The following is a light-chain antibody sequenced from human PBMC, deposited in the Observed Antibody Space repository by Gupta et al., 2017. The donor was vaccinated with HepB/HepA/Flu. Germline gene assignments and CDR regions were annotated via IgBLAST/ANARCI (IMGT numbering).Light chain of an antibody. Sequence: DIQMTQSPSSLSASVGDRVTITCRASQSISSYLNWYQQKPGKAPKLLIYAASSLQSGVPSRFSGSGSGTDFTLTISSLQPEDFATYHCQQFYSTPYTFGQGTKLEIK. J-gene: IGKJ2*01. CDR3: QQFYSTPYT. CDR2: AAS. CDR1: QSISSY. V-gene: IGKV1-39*01.